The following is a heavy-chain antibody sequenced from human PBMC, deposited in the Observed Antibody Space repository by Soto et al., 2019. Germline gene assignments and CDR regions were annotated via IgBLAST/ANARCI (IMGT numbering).Heavy chain of an antibody. V-gene: IGHV1-8*01. CDR1: GYTFTSYD. CDR2: MNPNSGNT. CDR3: ARMCSGGSCYSYYYYGMDV. D-gene: IGHD2-15*01. J-gene: IGHJ6*02. Sequence: ASVKVSCKASGYTFTSYDINWVRQATGQGLEWMGWMNPNSGNTGYAQKFQGRVTMTRNTSISTAYMELSSLRSEDTAVYYCARMCSGGSCYSYYYYGMDVWGQGTTVTVSS.